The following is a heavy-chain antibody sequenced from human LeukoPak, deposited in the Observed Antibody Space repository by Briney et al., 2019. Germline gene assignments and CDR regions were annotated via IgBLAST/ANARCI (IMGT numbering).Heavy chain of an antibody. Sequence: SETLSLTCAVYGGSFSGYYWSWIRQPPGKGLEWIGEINHSGSTNYNPSLKSRVTISVDTSKNQFSLKLSSVTAADTAVYYCASGAYSYYYMDVWGKGTTVTISS. D-gene: IGHD1-26*01. CDR3: ASGAYSYYYMDV. CDR1: GGSFSGYY. V-gene: IGHV4-34*01. J-gene: IGHJ6*03. CDR2: INHSGST.